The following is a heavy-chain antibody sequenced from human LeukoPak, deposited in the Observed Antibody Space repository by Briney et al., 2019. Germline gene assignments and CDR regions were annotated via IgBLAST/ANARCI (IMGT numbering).Heavy chain of an antibody. Sequence: ASVKVSCKASGYTFTSYYMHWERQAPGQGHEWMGIINPSGGSTSYAQKFQGRVTMTRDTSTSTVYMELSSLRSEDTAVYYCARDLCSGCYYFDYWGQGTLVTVSS. D-gene: IGHD3-22*01. CDR1: GYTFTSYY. J-gene: IGHJ4*02. CDR2: INPSGGST. V-gene: IGHV1-46*01. CDR3: ARDLCSGCYYFDY.